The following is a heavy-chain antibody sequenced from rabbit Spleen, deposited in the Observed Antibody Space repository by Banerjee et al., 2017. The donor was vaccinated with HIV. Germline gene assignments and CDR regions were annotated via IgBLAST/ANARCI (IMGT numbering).Heavy chain of an antibody. V-gene: IGHV1S40*01. J-gene: IGHJ4*01. Sequence: QSLEESGGDLVKPGASLTLTCTASGFSFSNKAVMCWVRQAPGKGLEWIACINAVTGKAVYASWAKGRFTFSKTSSTTVTLQMTSLTAADTATYVCARGSAAMTMVITGYYLNLWGPGTLVTVS. CDR2: INAVTGKA. D-gene: IGHD2-1*01. CDR1: GFSFSNKAV. CDR3: ARGSAAMTMVITGYYLNL.